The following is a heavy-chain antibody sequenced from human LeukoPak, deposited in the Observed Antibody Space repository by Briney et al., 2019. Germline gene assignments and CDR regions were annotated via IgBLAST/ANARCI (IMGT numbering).Heavy chain of an antibody. J-gene: IGHJ4*02. Sequence: PGGSLRLSCAASGFTFGNYGMSWVRQAPGKGLEWVSGINWNGGSTGYADSVEGRFTISRDNAKNSQYLQMNSLSVEDTALYYCARDQVAWQQKMFDYWGQGTLVTVSS. D-gene: IGHD6-13*01. V-gene: IGHV3-20*04. CDR2: INWNGGST. CDR1: GFTFGNYG. CDR3: ARDQVAWQQKMFDY.